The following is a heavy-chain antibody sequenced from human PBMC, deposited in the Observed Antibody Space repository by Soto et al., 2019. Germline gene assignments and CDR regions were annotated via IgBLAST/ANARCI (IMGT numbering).Heavy chain of an antibody. D-gene: IGHD2-15*01. Sequence: GGSLRLSCAASGFTFSNAWMSWVRQAPGKGLEWVGRIKSKTDGGTTDYAAPVKGRFTISRDDSKNTLYLQMNSLKTEDTAVYYCTTDHPSGCSGGSCYYYYYYYMDVWGKGTTVTVSS. J-gene: IGHJ6*03. CDR2: IKSKTDGGTT. CDR3: TTDHPSGCSGGSCYYYYYYYMDV. CDR1: GFTFSNAW. V-gene: IGHV3-15*01.